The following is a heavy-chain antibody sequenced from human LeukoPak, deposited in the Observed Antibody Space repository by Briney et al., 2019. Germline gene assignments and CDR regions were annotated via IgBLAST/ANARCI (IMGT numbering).Heavy chain of an antibody. J-gene: IGHJ4*02. Sequence: GGSLRLSCAASGFTFSTYAKSWVRRAPAKGLEWVSGISGSGGSTYYADSVKGRFTISRDNSKNTLYLQMDNLTAEDTAVYYCAKARAAAGQFDYWGQGTLVTVSS. D-gene: IGHD6-13*01. CDR2: ISGSGGST. V-gene: IGHV3-23*01. CDR1: GFTFSTYA. CDR3: AKARAAAGQFDY.